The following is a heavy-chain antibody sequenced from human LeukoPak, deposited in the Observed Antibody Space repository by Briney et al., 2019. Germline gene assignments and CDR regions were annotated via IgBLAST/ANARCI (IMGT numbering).Heavy chain of an antibody. J-gene: IGHJ4*02. D-gene: IGHD1-26*01. Sequence: GGSLRLSCAASGCTVSSNYMSWVRQAPGKGLEWVSVIYSGGSTYYADSVKGRFTISRDNSKNTLYLQMNSLRAEDTAVYYCARAAPSRNSRSYHFDYWGQGTLVTVSS. V-gene: IGHV3-53*01. CDR3: ARAAPSRNSRSYHFDY. CDR1: GCTVSSNY. CDR2: IYSGGST.